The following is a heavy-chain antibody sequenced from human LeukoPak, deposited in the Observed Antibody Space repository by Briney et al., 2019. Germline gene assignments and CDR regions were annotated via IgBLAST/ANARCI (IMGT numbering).Heavy chain of an antibody. V-gene: IGHV4-59*12. J-gene: IGHJ4*02. CDR3: VRDYYDFWSGYFSY. CDR1: GGSISSYY. Sequence: SETLSLTCTVSGGSISSYYWSWIRQPPGKGLEWIGYIYYSGSTNYNPSLKSRVTISVDTSKNQLTLNLNSVTAADTAVYYCVRDYYDFWSGYFSYWGQGTLVTVSS. D-gene: IGHD3-3*01. CDR2: IYYSGST.